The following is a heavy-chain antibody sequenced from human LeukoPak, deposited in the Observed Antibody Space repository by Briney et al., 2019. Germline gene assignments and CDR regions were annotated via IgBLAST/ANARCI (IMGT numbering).Heavy chain of an antibody. D-gene: IGHD2-8*01. CDR3: ARSTNGPDY. CDR1: GFSFGSYG. J-gene: IGHJ4*02. Sequence: GGSLRLSCAASGFSFGSYGMHWVRQAPGKGLVWVSRINSDGSRTSYADSVKGRFTISRDDAKNTLYLQMNILRAEDTAVCYCARSTNGPDYWGQGTLVTVSS. V-gene: IGHV3-74*01. CDR2: INSDGSRT.